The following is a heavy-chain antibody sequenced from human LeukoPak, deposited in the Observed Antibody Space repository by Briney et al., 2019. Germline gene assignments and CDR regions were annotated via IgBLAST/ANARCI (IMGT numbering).Heavy chain of an antibody. Sequence: PGGSLRLSCAASGFSFSNYWMHWVRHAPGEGLVWFSRVNSDGSTTNYADSVKGRFTISRDNAENTLYMRMNSLRREDTAVYYCARGYYSSSRFDSWGEGTLVTVSS. CDR1: GFSFSNYW. D-gene: IGHD6-13*01. CDR2: VNSDGSTT. V-gene: IGHV3-74*01. J-gene: IGHJ4*02. CDR3: ARGYYSSSRFDS.